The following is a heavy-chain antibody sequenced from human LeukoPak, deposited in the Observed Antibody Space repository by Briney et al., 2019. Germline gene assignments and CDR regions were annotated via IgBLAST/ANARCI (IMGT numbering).Heavy chain of an antibody. V-gene: IGHV6-1*01. CDR3: ARDRGPYYDFWSGYNWFDP. CDR1: GDSVSSNSAA. Sequence: SQTLSLTCAISGDSVSSNSAAWNWIRQSPSRGLEWLGRTYYRSKWYNDYAVSVKSRITINPDTSKNQFSLQLNSVTPEDTAVYHCARDRGPYYDFWSGYNWFDPWGQGTLVTVSS. J-gene: IGHJ5*02. CDR2: TYYRSKWYN. D-gene: IGHD3-3*01.